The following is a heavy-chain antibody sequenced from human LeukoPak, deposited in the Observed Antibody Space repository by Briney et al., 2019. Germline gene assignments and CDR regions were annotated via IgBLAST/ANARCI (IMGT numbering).Heavy chain of an antibody. CDR3: ARGSITVTTQGGFDP. J-gene: IGHJ5*02. D-gene: IGHD4-17*01. V-gene: IGHV1-8*03. CDR2: MNPNSGNT. Sequence: ASVKVSCKASGYTFTIYDINWVRQATGQGLEWMGWMNPNSGNTGYAQKFQGRVTITRNTSISTAYMELSSLRSEDTAVYYCARGSITVTTQGGFDPWGQGTLVTVSS. CDR1: GYTFTIYD.